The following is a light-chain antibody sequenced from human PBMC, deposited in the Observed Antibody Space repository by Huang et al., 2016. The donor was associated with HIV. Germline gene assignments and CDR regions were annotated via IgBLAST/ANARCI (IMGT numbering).Light chain of an antibody. CDR2: SAS. V-gene: IGKV1-39*01. Sequence: DIQMTQSPSSLAASVGDRVTITCRASESINTFVTWYQQKPGKAPKLLIYSASTLQSGVPSGFSGGGSGTDFTLTITSLQPEDFATYYCQQSFFTPLTFGGGTKVEVK. CDR3: QQSFFTPLT. CDR1: ESINTF. J-gene: IGKJ4*01.